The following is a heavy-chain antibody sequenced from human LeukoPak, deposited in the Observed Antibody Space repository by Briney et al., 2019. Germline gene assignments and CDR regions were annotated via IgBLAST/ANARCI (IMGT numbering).Heavy chain of an antibody. V-gene: IGHV4-4*07. Sequence: SETLSLTCTVSGGSISSYYWSWIRQPAGKALEWIGRIYASGSTNYNPSLKSRVTMSVDTSKNQFSLQLSSVTAADTAVYYCARGVTNYYYYYMDVWGKGTTVTVSS. D-gene: IGHD4-17*01. J-gene: IGHJ6*03. CDR1: GGSISSYY. CDR2: IYASGST. CDR3: ARGVTNYYYYYMDV.